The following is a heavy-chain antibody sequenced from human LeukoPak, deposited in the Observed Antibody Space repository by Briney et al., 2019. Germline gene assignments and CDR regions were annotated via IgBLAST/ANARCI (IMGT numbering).Heavy chain of an antibody. Sequence: SETLSLTCTVSGGSISSSSYNWGWIRQPPGKGLEWIGSIYYSGSTYYNPSLKSRATISVDTSKNQFSLKLSSVTAADTAVYYCARPSTKYSSSSGYFQHWGQGTLVTVSS. CDR3: ARPSTKYSSSSGYFQH. CDR2: IYYSGST. V-gene: IGHV4-39*01. D-gene: IGHD6-6*01. J-gene: IGHJ1*01. CDR1: GGSISSSSYN.